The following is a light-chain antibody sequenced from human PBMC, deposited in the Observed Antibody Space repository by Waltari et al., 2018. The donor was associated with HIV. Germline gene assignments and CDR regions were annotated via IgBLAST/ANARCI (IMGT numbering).Light chain of an antibody. V-gene: IGLV1-47*01. CDR2: RNN. CDR1: RANIGYNY. Sequence: QSVLTQPPSASGTPGQRVTIPCSGSRANIGYNYVYWYQQLPGTAPKLLIYRNNQRPSGVPDRFSGSKSGTSASLAISGLRSEDEADYYCAAWDDSLSGWVFGGGTKLTVL. J-gene: IGLJ3*02. CDR3: AAWDDSLSGWV.